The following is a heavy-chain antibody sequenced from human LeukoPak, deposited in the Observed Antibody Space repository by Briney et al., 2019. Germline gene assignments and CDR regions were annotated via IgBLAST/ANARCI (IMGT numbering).Heavy chain of an antibody. D-gene: IGHD1-7*01. CDR3: ARDYGYNWNYGGGGWFDP. V-gene: IGHV1-69*05. J-gene: IGHJ5*02. CDR2: IIPIFGTA. CDR1: GGTFSSYA. Sequence: SVKVSCKASGGTFSSYAISWVRQAPGQGLEWMGRIIPIFGTANYAQKFQGRVTITTDESTSTAYMELSSLRSEDTAVYYCARDYGYNWNYGGGGWFDPWGQGTLVTVSS.